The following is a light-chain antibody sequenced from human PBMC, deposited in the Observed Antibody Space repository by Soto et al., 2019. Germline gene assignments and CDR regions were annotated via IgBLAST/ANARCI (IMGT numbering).Light chain of an antibody. CDR1: SSDVGGYNF. CDR3: SSYTTSTTVV. CDR2: EVS. J-gene: IGLJ1*01. Sequence: QSALTQPASVFGSRGQSITFSWTGTSSDVGGYNFVSWYQQHPGKAPKLMIYEVSSRPSGVSNRFSGSKSGNTASLTISGLQPEDEADYYCSSYTTSTTVVFGTGTKVTVL. V-gene: IGLV2-14*03.